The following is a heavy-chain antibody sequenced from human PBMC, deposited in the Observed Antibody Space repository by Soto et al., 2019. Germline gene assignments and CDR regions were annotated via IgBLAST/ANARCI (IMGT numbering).Heavy chain of an antibody. Sequence: QVQLVEYGGGVVQPGRSLRLSCAASGFTFSSYGMHWVRQAPGKGLGWVALIWYDGSNKYYADSVKGRFTISRDNSKNTLYLQMKSLRAEDTAVYYCARRLDMIGYYYYYGMDVWGQGTTVTVSS. V-gene: IGHV3-33*01. CDR3: ARRLDMIGYYYYYGMDV. CDR1: GFTFSSYG. CDR2: IWYDGSNK. D-gene: IGHD3-22*01. J-gene: IGHJ6*02.